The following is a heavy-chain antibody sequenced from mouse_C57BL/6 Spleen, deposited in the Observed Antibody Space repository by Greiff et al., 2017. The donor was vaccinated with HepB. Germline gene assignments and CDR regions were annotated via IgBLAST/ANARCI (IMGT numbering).Heavy chain of an antibody. J-gene: IGHJ3*01. Sequence: DVKLVESGGGLVKPGGSLKLSCAASGFTFSDYGMHWVRQAPEKGLEWVAYISSGSSTIYYADTVKGRFTISRDNAKNTLFLQMTSLRSEDTAMYYCARGKDYSNFAWFAYWGQGTLVTVSA. CDR1: GFTFSDYG. CDR3: ARGKDYSNFAWFAY. V-gene: IGHV5-17*01. CDR2: ISSGSSTI. D-gene: IGHD2-5*01.